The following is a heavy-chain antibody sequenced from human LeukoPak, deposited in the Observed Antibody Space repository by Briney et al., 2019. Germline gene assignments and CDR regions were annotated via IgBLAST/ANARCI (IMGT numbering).Heavy chain of an antibody. CDR1: GFTFSSYW. CDR3: ARSTMAYYYYYYMDV. J-gene: IGHJ6*03. V-gene: IGHV3-7*01. Sequence: GGSLRLSCAASGFTFSSYWMSWVGQAPGKGLEWVANIKQDGSEKYYVDSVKGRFTISRDNAKNSLYLQMNSLRAEDTAVYYCARSTMAYYYYYYMDVWGKGTTVTVSS. CDR2: IKQDGSEK. D-gene: IGHD3-10*01.